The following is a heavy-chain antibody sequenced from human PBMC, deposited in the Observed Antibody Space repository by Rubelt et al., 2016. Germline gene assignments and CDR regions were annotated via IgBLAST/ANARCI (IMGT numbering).Heavy chain of an antibody. CDR2: IYHSGST. D-gene: IGHD3-10*01. CDR3: ARRATMVRGVMGLNWFDP. V-gene: IGHV4-4*02. Sequence: QVQLQESGPGLVKPSGTLSLTCAVSGGSISSSNWWSWVRQPPGKGLEWIGEIYHSGSTNYNPSLKSRVTISVDKSKNQFSLKLSSVTAADTAVYYCARRATMVRGVMGLNWFDPWGQGTLVTVSS. J-gene: IGHJ5*02. CDR1: GGSISSSNW.